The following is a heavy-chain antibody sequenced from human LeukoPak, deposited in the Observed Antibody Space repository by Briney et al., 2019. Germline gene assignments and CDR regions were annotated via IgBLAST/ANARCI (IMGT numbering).Heavy chain of an antibody. D-gene: IGHD5-18*01. Sequence: SETLSLTWTVSGGSISSSSYYWGWIRQPPGKGLEWIGSIYYSGSTYYNPSLKSRVTISVDTSKNQFSLKLSSVTAADTAVYYCARRGYSYGRTHWGQGTLVTVSS. V-gene: IGHV4-39*01. CDR1: GGSISSSSYY. J-gene: IGHJ4*02. CDR2: IYYSGST. CDR3: ARRGYSYGRTH.